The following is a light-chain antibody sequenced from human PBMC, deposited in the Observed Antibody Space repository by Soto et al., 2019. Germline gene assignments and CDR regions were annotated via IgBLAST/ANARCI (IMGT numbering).Light chain of an antibody. J-gene: IGKJ5*01. Sequence: EIVLTQSPATLSLSPGERATLSCRASQSVSRYLAWYQQKPGQAPRLLIYDASSRAAGVPARFSGSGSGTEFTLTISSLQSEDFAVYYCQQYNNWPPITFGQGTRLEI. V-gene: IGKV3D-15*01. CDR2: DAS. CDR3: QQYNNWPPIT. CDR1: QSVSRY.